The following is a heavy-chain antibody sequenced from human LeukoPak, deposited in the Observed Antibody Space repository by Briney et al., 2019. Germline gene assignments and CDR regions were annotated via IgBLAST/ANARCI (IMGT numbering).Heavy chain of an antibody. V-gene: IGHV1-2*02. Sequence: GASVKVSCKASGYTFTGYYMHWVRQAPGQGLEWMGWINPNSGGTNYAQKFQGRVTMTRDTSISTAYMELSRLRSDDTAVYYCARGGYDFWSGYYYFDYWGQGTPVTVSS. D-gene: IGHD3-3*01. CDR2: INPNSGGT. CDR3: ARGGYDFWSGYYYFDY. J-gene: IGHJ4*02. CDR1: GYTFTGYY.